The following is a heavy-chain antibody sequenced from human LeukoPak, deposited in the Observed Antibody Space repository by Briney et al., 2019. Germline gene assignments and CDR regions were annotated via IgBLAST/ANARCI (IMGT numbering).Heavy chain of an antibody. CDR3: ARGGPWFGELRGYFDY. CDR2: IYYSGST. Sequence: SETLSLTCTVSGGSISSYYWSWIRQPPGKGLEWIGYIYYSGSTNYNPSLKSRVTISVDTPKNQFSLKLSSVAAADTAVYYCARGGPWFGELRGYFDYWGQGTLVTVSS. V-gene: IGHV4-59*01. J-gene: IGHJ4*02. D-gene: IGHD3-10*01. CDR1: GGSISSYY.